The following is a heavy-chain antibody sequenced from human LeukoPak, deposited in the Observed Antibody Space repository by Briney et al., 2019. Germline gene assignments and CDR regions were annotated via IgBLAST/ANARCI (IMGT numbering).Heavy chain of an antibody. J-gene: IGHJ6*03. D-gene: IGHD3-10*01. CDR3: ARFAAGGSYYYYMDV. CDR2: ISSSSSYI. Sequence: KTGGSLRLSCAASGFTFSSYSMNWVRQAPGKGLEWVSSISSSSSYIYYADSVKGRFTISRDNAKNSLYLQMNSLRAEDTAVYYCARFAAGGSYYYYMDVWGKGTTVTVSS. CDR1: GFTFSSYS. V-gene: IGHV3-21*01.